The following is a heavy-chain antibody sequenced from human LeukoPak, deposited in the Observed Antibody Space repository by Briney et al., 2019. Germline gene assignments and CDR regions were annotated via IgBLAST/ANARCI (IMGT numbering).Heavy chain of an antibody. J-gene: IGHJ4*02. CDR1: GFTFSSYG. Sequence: TGGSLRLSCAASGFTFSSYGMHWVRQAPGKGLEWVAFIRYDGSNKYYADSVKGRFTISRDNSKNTLYLQMNSLRAEDTAVYYCAKDLRGYSGYGGTEGFDYWGQGTLVTVSS. V-gene: IGHV3-30*02. CDR2: IRYDGSNK. D-gene: IGHD5-12*01. CDR3: AKDLRGYSGYGGTEGFDY.